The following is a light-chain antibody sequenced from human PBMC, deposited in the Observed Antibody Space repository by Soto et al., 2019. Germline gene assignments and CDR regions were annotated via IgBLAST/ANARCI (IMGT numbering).Light chain of an antibody. J-gene: IGKJ2*01. V-gene: IGKV3-15*01. CDR1: QSVSIN. CDR3: QQYNKWPMYT. Sequence: EIVMTQSPATLSVSPGERATLSCRTSQSVSINLAWYQQKPGQAPRLFIYDASTRATGVPARFSGSGSGSEFTLTISSLQSEDFAIYYCQQYNKWPMYTFGQGTKLEMK. CDR2: DAS.